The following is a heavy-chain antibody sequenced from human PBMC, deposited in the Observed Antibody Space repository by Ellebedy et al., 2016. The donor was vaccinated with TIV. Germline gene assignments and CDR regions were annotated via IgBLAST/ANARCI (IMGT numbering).Heavy chain of an antibody. CDR2: IDPHSGDT. D-gene: IGHD3-16*01. CDR3: ARSYHDDPYYHDF. Sequence: ASVKVSCXASGYIFTTYAINWVRPAKGQGLEWIGWIDPHSGDTGYAQKFQGRVTLTRNTSIRTAYMELSGLRSDDAAVYFCARSYHDDPYYHDFWGQGTLVTVSS. CDR1: GYIFTTYA. J-gene: IGHJ4*02. V-gene: IGHV1-8*01.